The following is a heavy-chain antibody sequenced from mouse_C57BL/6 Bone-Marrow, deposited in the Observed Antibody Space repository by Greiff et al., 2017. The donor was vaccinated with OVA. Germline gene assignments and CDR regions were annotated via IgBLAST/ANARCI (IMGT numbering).Heavy chain of an antibody. Sequence: VKLQQPGAELVMPGASVKLSCKASGYTFTSYWMHWVKQRPGQGLEWIGEIDPSDSYTNYNQKFKGKSTLTVDKSSSTAYMQLSSLTSEDSAVYYCAREGIYDGYYGRLNFAYWGQGTLVTVSA. J-gene: IGHJ3*01. V-gene: IGHV1-69*01. CDR2: IDPSDSYT. CDR1: GYTFTSYW. CDR3: AREGIYDGYYGRLNFAY. D-gene: IGHD2-3*01.